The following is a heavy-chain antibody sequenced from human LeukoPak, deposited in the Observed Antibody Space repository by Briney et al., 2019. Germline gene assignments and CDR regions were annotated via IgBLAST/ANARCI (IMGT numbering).Heavy chain of an antibody. Sequence: PGGSLRLSCAASGFTFNNYAMTWVRQAPGKGLEWVSAISGSGGTTLYADSVKGRFTISRDNAKNSLYLQMNSLRAEDTAVYYCARDGLVGRNWLFTLLNGMDVWGQGTTVTVSS. CDR1: GFTFNNYA. V-gene: IGHV3-23*01. D-gene: IGHD3-9*01. CDR3: ARDGLVGRNWLFTLLNGMDV. CDR2: ISGSGGTT. J-gene: IGHJ6*02.